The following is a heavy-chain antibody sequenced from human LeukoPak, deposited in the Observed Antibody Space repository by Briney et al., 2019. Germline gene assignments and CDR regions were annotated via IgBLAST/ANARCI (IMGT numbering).Heavy chain of an antibody. CDR1: GFTFSHSG. V-gene: IGHV3-33*06. Sequence: PGTSLRLPCEASGFTFSHSGMHWVRRAPGKGLEWVAVIWSDATNQYYADSVKGPFTISRDNFKRTVSLEMNSLRAEDTAVYYWAKDAQRGFDYSNSREHWGQESLVIVSS. CDR2: IWSDATNQ. CDR3: AKDAQRGFDYSNSREH. D-gene: IGHD4-11*01. J-gene: IGHJ4*02.